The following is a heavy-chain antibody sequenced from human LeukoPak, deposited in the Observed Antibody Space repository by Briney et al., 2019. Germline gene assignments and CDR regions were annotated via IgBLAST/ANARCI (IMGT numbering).Heavy chain of an antibody. CDR1: GFTFNSYA. Sequence: PGGSLRLSCAASGFTFNSYAMTWVRQAPGKGLEWVSGISGSGSSTYYADSVKARFTISRDNSKNTLYLQMNSLRAEDTVVYYCAKDRGSTTMIVVVIYYFDYWGQGTLVTVSS. J-gene: IGHJ4*02. V-gene: IGHV3-23*01. D-gene: IGHD3-22*01. CDR2: ISGSGSST. CDR3: AKDRGSTTMIVVVIYYFDY.